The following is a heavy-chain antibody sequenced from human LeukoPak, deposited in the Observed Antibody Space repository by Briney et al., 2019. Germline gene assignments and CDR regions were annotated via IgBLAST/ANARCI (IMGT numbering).Heavy chain of an antibody. D-gene: IGHD5-24*01. Sequence: PGGSLRLSCAASGFTFDDYAMHWVRQAPGKGLEWVSLISWDGGSTYYADSVKGRFTISRDNSKNSLYLQMNSLRAEDTALYYCAKDMGNGDGYNTGAFDIWGQGTMVTVSS. CDR3: AKDMGNGDGYNTGAFDI. J-gene: IGHJ3*02. V-gene: IGHV3-43D*03. CDR1: GFTFDDYA. CDR2: ISWDGGST.